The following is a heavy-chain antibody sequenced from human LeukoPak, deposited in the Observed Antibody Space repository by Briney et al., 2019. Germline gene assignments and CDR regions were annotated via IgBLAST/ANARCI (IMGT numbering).Heavy chain of an antibody. CDR2: INHSGST. CDR1: GGSFSGYY. J-gene: IGHJ4*02. CDR3: ARGPYPIAVAGYDY. V-gene: IGHV4-34*01. Sequence: PSETLSLTCAVYGGSFSGYYLSWIRQPPGKGLGWMGEINHSGSTNYNPSLKSRVTISVDTSKNQFSLKLSSVTAADTAVYYCARGPYPIAVAGYDYWGQGTLVTVSS. D-gene: IGHD6-19*01.